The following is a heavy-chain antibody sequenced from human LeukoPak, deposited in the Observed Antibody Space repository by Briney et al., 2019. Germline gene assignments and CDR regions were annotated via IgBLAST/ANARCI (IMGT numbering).Heavy chain of an antibody. J-gene: IGHJ6*03. V-gene: IGHV4-4*07. CDR2: IYTSGST. CDR3: ARVDVFGVISSDYYYYYMDV. Sequence: SETLSLTCSVSGGSINNYWWNWIRQPPGKGLEWIGRIYTSGSTNYNPSLKSRVTMSVDTSKNQFSLKLSYVTAADTAVYYCARVDVFGVISSDYYYYYMDVWGKGTTVTVSS. D-gene: IGHD3-3*01. CDR1: GGSINNYW.